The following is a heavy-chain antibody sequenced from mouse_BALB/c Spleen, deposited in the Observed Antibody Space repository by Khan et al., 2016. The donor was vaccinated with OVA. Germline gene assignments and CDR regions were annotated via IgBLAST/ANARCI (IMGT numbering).Heavy chain of an antibody. D-gene: IGHD2-3*01. J-gene: IGHJ3*01. CDR3: ATLYDNPFAF. CDR1: GFNIKDTY. Sequence: EVQLQQSGAELVKPGASVKLSCSASGFNIKDTYIHWMKKRPEQGLEWIGRIDPPNDDSKYGPKFQAKATLTADTSSNTAYLQLSSLTSEETAVXYCATLYDNPFAFWGQGTLVSVSA. V-gene: IGHV14-3*02. CDR2: IDPPNDDS.